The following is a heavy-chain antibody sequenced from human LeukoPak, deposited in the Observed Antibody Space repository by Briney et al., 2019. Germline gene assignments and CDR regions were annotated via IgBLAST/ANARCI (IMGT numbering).Heavy chain of an antibody. D-gene: IGHD5-18*01. CDR1: GYTFTGYY. J-gene: IGHJ6*03. CDR3: ARGVDTEHYYYMDV. CDR2: INPNSGGT. V-gene: IGHV1-2*02. Sequence: ASVKVSCKASGYTFTGYYMHWVRQAPGQGLEWMGWINPNSGGTNYAQKFQGRVTMTRDTSISTAYMELSRLRSDDTAVYYCARGVDTEHYYYMDVWGKGTTVTVSS.